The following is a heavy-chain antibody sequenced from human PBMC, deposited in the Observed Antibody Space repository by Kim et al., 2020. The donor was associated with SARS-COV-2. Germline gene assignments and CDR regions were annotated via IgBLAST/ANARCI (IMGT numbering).Heavy chain of an antibody. CDR3: VRHLMY. J-gene: IGHJ4*02. CDR2: INHIGSI. D-gene: IGHD2-8*01. Sequence: SETLSLTCSVYGGSLSGYYWTWIRQAPGKGLEWIGEINHIGSIIYNPSLKSRVTISGDTSKNQFSLKLNSVTAADTAVYYCVRHLMYWGQGTLVTVSS. CDR1: GGSLSGYY. V-gene: IGHV4-34*01.